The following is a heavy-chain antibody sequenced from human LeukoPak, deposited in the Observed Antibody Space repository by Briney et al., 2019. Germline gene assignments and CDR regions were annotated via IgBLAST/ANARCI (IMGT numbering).Heavy chain of an antibody. V-gene: IGHV1-18*01. Sequence: ASVKVSCKASGYTFTSYGISWVRQAPGQGLEWMGWISAYNGNTDYAQKFQGRVTMTTDTSTSTAYMELRSLRSDDTAVYYCARDEDYGISVNVDYWGQGTLVTVSS. J-gene: IGHJ4*02. CDR2: ISAYNGNT. D-gene: IGHD4-17*01. CDR1: GYTFTSYG. CDR3: ARDEDYGISVNVDY.